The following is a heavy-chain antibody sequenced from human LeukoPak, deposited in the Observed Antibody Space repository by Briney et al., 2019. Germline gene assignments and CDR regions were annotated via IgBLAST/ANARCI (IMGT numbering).Heavy chain of an antibody. J-gene: IGHJ4*02. CDR3: ARGEWEALAFDY. CDR1: GDSVSSNSAA. D-gene: IGHD1-26*01. V-gene: IGHV6-1*01. CDR2: TYYRSNWYN. Sequence: SQTLSLTCAISGDSVSSNSAAWNWIRQSPSRGLEWPGRTYYRSNWYNDYAVSVKSRITINPDTSKNQFSLQLNSVTPEDTAVYYCARGEWEALAFDYWGQGTLVTVSS.